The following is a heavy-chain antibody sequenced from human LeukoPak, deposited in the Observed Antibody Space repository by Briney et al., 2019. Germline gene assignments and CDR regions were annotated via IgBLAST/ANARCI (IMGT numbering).Heavy chain of an antibody. Sequence: TSETLSLTCTVSGGSISSYYWSWIRQPPGKGLEWIGYIYYSGSTNYNPSLKSRVTISVDTSKNQFSLKLSSVTAADTAVYYYAREWSAPPDNWFDPWGQGTLVTVSS. V-gene: IGHV4-59*01. CDR3: AREWSAPPDNWFDP. D-gene: IGHD6-6*01. CDR1: GGSISSYY. J-gene: IGHJ5*02. CDR2: IYYSGST.